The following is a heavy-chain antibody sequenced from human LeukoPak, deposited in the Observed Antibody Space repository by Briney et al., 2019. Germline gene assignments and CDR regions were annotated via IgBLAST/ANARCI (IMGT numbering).Heavy chain of an antibody. D-gene: IGHD4-17*01. Sequence: GGSLRLSCAASGFTFSSYAMSWVRQAPGKGMEWIGRIKSDGGTTDYAAPVKGRFTISRDDSKNTLYLQMNSLKAEDAAVYYCTTDLGDYGDYIRCWGQGTLVTVSS. CDR3: TTDLGDYGDYIRC. V-gene: IGHV3-15*01. CDR2: IKSDGGTT. J-gene: IGHJ4*02. CDR1: GFTFSSYA.